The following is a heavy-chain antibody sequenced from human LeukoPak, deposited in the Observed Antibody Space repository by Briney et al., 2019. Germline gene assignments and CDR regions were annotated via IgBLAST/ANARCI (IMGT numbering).Heavy chain of an antibody. Sequence: GESLKISCQGSGYSFTNYWIGWVRQMPGKGLEWMGRIDPSDSYTNYSPSFQGHVTISADKSISTAYLQWSSLKASDTAMYYCARHEETVTTLGYFDLWGRGTLVTVSS. D-gene: IGHD4-17*01. CDR3: ARHEETVTTLGYFDL. J-gene: IGHJ2*01. V-gene: IGHV5-10-1*01. CDR2: IDPSDSYT. CDR1: GYSFTNYW.